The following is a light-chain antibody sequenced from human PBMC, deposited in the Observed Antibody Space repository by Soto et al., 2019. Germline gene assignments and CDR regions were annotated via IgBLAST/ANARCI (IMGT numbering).Light chain of an antibody. CDR2: AAS. J-gene: IGKJ1*01. CDR3: LQDYNYPWT. Sequence: AIQMTQSPSSLSASVGDRVTITCRASQGIRNDLGWYQQKPGKAPKLLIYAASSVQSGVPSRFSGSGSSTNFTLTISSLQPEDFATDYCLQDYNYPWTFCQGTKVEIK. CDR1: QGIRND. V-gene: IGKV1-6*01.